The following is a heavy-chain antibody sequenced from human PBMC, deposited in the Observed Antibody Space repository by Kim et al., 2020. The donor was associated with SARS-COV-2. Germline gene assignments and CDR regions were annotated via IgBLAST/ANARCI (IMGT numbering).Heavy chain of an antibody. J-gene: IGHJ6*03. CDR3: AREYCSSTSCYVLDYYYYMDV. Sequence: GGSLRLSCAASGFTFSSYAMHWVRQAPGKGLEWVAVISYDGSNKYYADSVKGRFTISRDNSKNTLYLQMNSLRAEDTAVYYCAREYCSSTSCYVLDYYYYMDVWGKGTTVTVSS. CDR2: ISYDGSNK. D-gene: IGHD2-2*01. CDR1: GFTFSSYA. V-gene: IGHV3-30*04.